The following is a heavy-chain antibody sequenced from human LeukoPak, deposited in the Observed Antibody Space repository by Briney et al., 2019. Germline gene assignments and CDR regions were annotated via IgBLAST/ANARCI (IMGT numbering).Heavy chain of an antibody. D-gene: IGHD2-8*02. Sequence: GGSLRLSCAASGFTFSSYGMSWVRQAPGKGLEWVSSISGSGGSTYYADSVKGRFTISRDNSKNTLWLQMNSLRGEDTAVYYCATYRQVLLPFESWGQGTLVTVSS. CDR2: ISGSGGST. J-gene: IGHJ4*02. CDR1: GFTFSSYG. V-gene: IGHV3-23*01. CDR3: ATYRQVLLPFES.